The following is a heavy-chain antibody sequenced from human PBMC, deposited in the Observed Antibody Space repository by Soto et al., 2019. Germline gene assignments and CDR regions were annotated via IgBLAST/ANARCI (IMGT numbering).Heavy chain of an antibody. CDR1: GYTFTSYG. J-gene: IGHJ3*02. CDR3: ASHYDHIWGSYRAPDAFDI. CDR2: ISAYNGNT. D-gene: IGHD3-16*02. V-gene: IGHV1-18*01. Sequence: QVQLVQSGAEVKKPGASVKVSCKASGYTFTSYGISWVRQAPGQGLEWMGWISAYNGNTNYAQKLQGRVTMTTDTSTSTAYMELRSLRSDDTAVYYCASHYDHIWGSYRAPDAFDIWGQGTMVTVSS.